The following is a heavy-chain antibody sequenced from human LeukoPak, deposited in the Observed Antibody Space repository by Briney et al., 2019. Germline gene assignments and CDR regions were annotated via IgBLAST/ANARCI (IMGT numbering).Heavy chain of an antibody. CDR2: IYYSGST. D-gene: IGHD2-15*01. V-gene: IGHV4-59*01. CDR3: ASTRYCSGGSCYSFDY. J-gene: IGHJ4*02. Sequence: SETLSLTCTVSGGSISSYYWSWIRQPPGKGLEWIGYIYYSGSTNYNPPLKSRVTISVDTSKNQFSLKLSSVTAADTAVYYCASTRYCSGGSCYSFDYWGQGTLVTVSS. CDR1: GGSISSYY.